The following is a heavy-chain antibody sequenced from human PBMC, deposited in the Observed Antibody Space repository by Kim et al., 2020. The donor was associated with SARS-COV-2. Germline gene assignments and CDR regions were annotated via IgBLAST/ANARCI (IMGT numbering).Heavy chain of an antibody. CDR2: IYHSGST. D-gene: IGHD1-26*01. Sequence: SETLSLTCTVSGYSISSGYYWGWIRQPPGKGLEWIGSIYHSGSTYYNPSLKSRVTISVDTSKNQFSLKLSSVTAADTAVYYCARDRGWDFDYSGPGNPGHRLL. CDR1: GYSISSGYY. V-gene: IGHV4-38-2*02. J-gene: IGHJ4*02. CDR3: ARDRGWDFDY.